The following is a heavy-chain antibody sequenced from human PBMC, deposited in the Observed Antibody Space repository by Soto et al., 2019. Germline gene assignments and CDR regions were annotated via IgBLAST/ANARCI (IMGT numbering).Heavy chain of an antibody. CDR2: IYYSGST. V-gene: IGHV4-39*01. Sequence: SETLSLTCTVSGGSISSSSYYWGWIRQPPGKGLEWIGSIYYSGSTYYNPSLKSRVTISVDTSKNQFSLKLSSVTAADTAVYYCARSYGDYVRNYYYGMDVWGQGTTVTVSS. CDR1: GGSISSSSYY. D-gene: IGHD4-17*01. J-gene: IGHJ6*02. CDR3: ARSYGDYVRNYYYGMDV.